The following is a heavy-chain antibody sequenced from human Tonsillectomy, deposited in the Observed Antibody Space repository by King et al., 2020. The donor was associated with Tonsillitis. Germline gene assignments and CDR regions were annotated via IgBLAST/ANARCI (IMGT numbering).Heavy chain of an antibody. CDR3: AKVFGYNYGPFDY. V-gene: IGHV3-23*04. Sequence: VQLVESGGGLVHPGGSLRLSCAASGFTISSYAMNWVRQAPGKGLEWVSGISGSGGNTDYADSVKGRFTISRDNSKNTLYLQMNSLRAEDTAVFYCAKVFGYNYGPFDYWGQGTLVTVSS. CDR1: GFTISSYA. CDR2: ISGSGGNT. J-gene: IGHJ4*02. D-gene: IGHD5-18*01.